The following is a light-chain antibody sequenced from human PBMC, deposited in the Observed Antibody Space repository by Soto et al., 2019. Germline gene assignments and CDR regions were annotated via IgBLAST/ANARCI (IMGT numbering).Light chain of an antibody. CDR3: QQYSDWPPT. CDR1: QSISRY. J-gene: IGKJ1*01. V-gene: IGKV3-15*01. Sequence: EIVVTQSPATLSVSPRERATLYCGASQSISRYLAWYQQKPGQVPRLLIYGASTRATDIPASLSGSGSWTDFTLTISSLQSEDSLVYYCQQYSDWPPTFGQGTKVDIK. CDR2: GAS.